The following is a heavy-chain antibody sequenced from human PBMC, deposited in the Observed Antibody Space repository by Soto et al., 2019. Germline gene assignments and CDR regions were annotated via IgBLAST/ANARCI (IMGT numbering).Heavy chain of an antibody. CDR2: IYYSGST. D-gene: IGHD2-15*01. CDR1: GGSISSSSYY. Sequence: SETLSLTCTVSGGSISSSSYYWGWIRQPPGKGLEWIGSIYYSGSTYYNPSLKSRVTISVDTSKNQFSLKLSSVTAADTAVYYCARTQAVFIDYWGQGTLVTISS. V-gene: IGHV4-39*01. J-gene: IGHJ4*02. CDR3: ARTQAVFIDY.